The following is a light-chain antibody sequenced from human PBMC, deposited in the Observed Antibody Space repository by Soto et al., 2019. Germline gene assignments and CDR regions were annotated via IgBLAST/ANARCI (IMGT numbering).Light chain of an antibody. Sequence: EIVMTQSPATLSVSPGERATLSCRASQSISTELAWYQQNPGQPPRLLIYSASTRATVVPARFTGGVSGSEFALNISGLQYDDFAVYYCQQGHYWPLPFCQGTRQEI. CDR1: QSISTE. CDR3: QQGHYWPLP. V-gene: IGKV3-15*01. CDR2: SAS. J-gene: IGKJ2*01.